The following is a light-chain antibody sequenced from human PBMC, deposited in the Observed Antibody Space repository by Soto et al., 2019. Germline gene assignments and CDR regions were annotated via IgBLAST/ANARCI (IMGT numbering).Light chain of an antibody. CDR3: SSYTSSSTGV. J-gene: IGLJ1*01. CDR1: SSDVGAYNY. V-gene: IGLV2-14*01. CDR2: EVS. Sequence: QSALTQPPSASGSPGQSVTISCTGTSSDVGAYNYVSWYQQHPGEAPKLMIYEVSNRPSGVSNRFSGSKSGNTASLTISGLQGEDEADYYCSSYTSSSTGVFGTGTKLTVL.